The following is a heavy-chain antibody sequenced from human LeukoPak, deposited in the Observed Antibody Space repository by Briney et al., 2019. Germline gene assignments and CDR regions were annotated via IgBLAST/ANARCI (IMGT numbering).Heavy chain of an antibody. CDR1: GFTFSSYE. Sequence: GGSLRLSCAASGFTFSSYEMNWVRQAPGKGLEWVSYISSSGSTIYYADSVKGRFTISRDNSKNTLYLQMNSLRAEDTAVYYCAKDEYCGGDCYYSDYWGQGTLVTVSS. CDR3: AKDEYCGGDCYYSDY. V-gene: IGHV3-48*03. J-gene: IGHJ4*02. CDR2: ISSSGSTI. D-gene: IGHD2-21*02.